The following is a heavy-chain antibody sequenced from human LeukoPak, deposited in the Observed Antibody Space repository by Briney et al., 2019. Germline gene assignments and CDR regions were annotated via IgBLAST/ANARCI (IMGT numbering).Heavy chain of an antibody. CDR3: TTTQYTYYDSSGSLQSIDY. CDR2: IRSSHHGATR. V-gene: IGHV3-15*01. CDR1: GFSFNDYI. Sequence: PGGSLRLSCQASGFSFNDYIMSWVRQAPGKGLEWIAFIRSSHHGATREYAASVKGRFTISRDDSKNTLYLQMNSLKTEDTAVYYCTTTQYTYYDSSGSLQSIDYWGQGTLVTVSS. D-gene: IGHD3-22*01. J-gene: IGHJ4*02.